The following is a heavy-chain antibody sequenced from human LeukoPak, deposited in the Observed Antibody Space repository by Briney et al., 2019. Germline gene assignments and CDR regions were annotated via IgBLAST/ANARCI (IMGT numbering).Heavy chain of an antibody. J-gene: IGHJ3*02. CDR3: ARGLTTYCGGDCYPFGDAFDI. Sequence: GGSLRLSCAASGFTVSSNYMSWVRQAPGKGLEWVSYISSSSSTIYYADSVKGRFTISGDNAKNSLYLQMNSLRAEDTAVYYCARGLTTYCGGDCYPFGDAFDIWGQGTMVTVSS. CDR2: ISSSSSTI. CDR1: GFTVSSNY. D-gene: IGHD2-21*02. V-gene: IGHV3-48*01.